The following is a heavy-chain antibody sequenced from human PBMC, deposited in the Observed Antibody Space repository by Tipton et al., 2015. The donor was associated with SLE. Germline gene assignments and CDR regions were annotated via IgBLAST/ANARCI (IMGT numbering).Heavy chain of an antibody. J-gene: IGHJ2*01. D-gene: IGHD3-16*01. CDR3: AREEAYGRYFDL. CDR2: ISYDGRGL. CDR1: GFTFSLYS. Sequence: SLRLSCAASGFTFSLYSMHWVRQAPGEGLEWVAVISYDGRGLDYADSVKGQFTISRDTSTNTVYLQMNSLRLEDTAVYYCAREEAYGRYFDLWRRGTLVPVSS. V-gene: IGHV3-30*04.